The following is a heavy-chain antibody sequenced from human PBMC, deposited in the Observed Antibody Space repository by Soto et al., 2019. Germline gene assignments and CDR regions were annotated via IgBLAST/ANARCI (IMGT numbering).Heavy chain of an antibody. Sequence: GGSLRLSCAASGFTFNNYAMSWVRQAPGKGPEWVAAVRGSGAGAYHADSVRGRFTSSRDNSKNTLYLQMNSLRAEDTSIYYCARHLRGAFEYWGQGTLLTVSS. CDR1: GFTFNNYA. CDR3: ARHLRGAFEY. CDR2: VRGSGAGA. D-gene: IGHD3-16*01. V-gene: IGHV3-23*01. J-gene: IGHJ4*01.